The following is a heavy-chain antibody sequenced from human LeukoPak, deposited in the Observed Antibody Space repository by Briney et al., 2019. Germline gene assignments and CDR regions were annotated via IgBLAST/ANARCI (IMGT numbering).Heavy chain of an antibody. CDR1: GFTFSSYW. CDR2: IKQDGSEK. CDR3: ARSPVAAAGRRPYYYYMDV. D-gene: IGHD6-13*01. V-gene: IGHV3-7*01. Sequence: GGSLRLSCAASGFTFSSYWMSWVRQAPGKGLEWVANIKQDGSEKYYVDSVKGRFTISRDNAKNSLYLQMKSLRAEDTAVYYCARSPVAAAGRRPYYYYMDVWGKGTTVTVSS. J-gene: IGHJ6*03.